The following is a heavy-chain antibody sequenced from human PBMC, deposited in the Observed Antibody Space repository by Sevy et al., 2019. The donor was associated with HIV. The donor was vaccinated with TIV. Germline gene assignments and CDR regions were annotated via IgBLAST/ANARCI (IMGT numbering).Heavy chain of an antibody. CDR1: GNTLSDLS. J-gene: IGHJ4*02. D-gene: IGHD3-16*01. CDR2: FDPEDGEP. CDR3: ASVGYYDSTAHKQDLGGY. Sequence: ASVKVSCKVSGNTLSDLSMHWVRQSPGKGFEWIGGFDPEDGEPIYARKFQGRVTVTEDTSTDTAYMELCSLRSEDTAVYYCASVGYYDSTAHKQDLGGYWGQGTLITVSS. V-gene: IGHV1-24*01.